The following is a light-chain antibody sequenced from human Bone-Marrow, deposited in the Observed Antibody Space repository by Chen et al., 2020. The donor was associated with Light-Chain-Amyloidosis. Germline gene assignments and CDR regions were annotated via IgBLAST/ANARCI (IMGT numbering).Light chain of an antibody. Sequence: NFMLTQPHFVSESPGKTVIISCTRSSGSLATNYVQWYQQRPGSSPTTVIYADDQRPSGVQGRFSGSIDRSSSSAALTSSGLKTEYEADYCSQSYQGRSQGVCVGGTKLTVL. CDR2: ADD. CDR3: QSYQGRSQGV. J-gene: IGLJ3*02. V-gene: IGLV6-57*01. CDR1: SGSLATNY.